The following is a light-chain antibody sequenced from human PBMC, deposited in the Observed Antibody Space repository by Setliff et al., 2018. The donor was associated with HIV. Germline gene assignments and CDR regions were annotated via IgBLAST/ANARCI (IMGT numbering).Light chain of an antibody. CDR3: QSYDSSLSAHV. Sequence: QSVLTRPPSVSGAPGQRVTISCTGSSSNIGAAYDVHWYRQFPGTAPKLLIYGNINRPSGVPDRFSGSKSGTSGSLTITVLQAEDEADYYCQSYDSSLSAHVFGTGTKVTVL. V-gene: IGLV1-40*01. J-gene: IGLJ1*01. CDR1: SSNIGAAYD. CDR2: GNI.